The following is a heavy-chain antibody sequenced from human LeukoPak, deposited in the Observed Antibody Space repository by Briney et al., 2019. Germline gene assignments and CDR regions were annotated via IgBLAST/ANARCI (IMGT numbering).Heavy chain of an antibody. V-gene: IGHV4-4*07. D-gene: IGHD1-1*01. Sequence: SETLSLTCTVSGGSISSYYWSWIRQPAGKGLEWIGRIYTSGSTNYNPSLKSRVTISVDKSKNQVSLKLRSVTAADPAVYYCARTNGSTWEWFDPWGQGILVPVSS. CDR2: IYTSGST. CDR3: ARTNGSTWEWFDP. J-gene: IGHJ5*02. CDR1: GGSISSYY.